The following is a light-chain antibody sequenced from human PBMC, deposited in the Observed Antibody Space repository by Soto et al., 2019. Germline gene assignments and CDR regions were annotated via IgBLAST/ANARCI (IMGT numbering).Light chain of an antibody. CDR2: EVS. CDR1: SSDVGGYNY. Sequence: QSALTQPASVSGSPGQSITISCTGTSSDVGGYNYVSWYQQHPGKAPKLMIYEVSNRPSGVSNRFSGSKSGNTDYLTISGLQAADEADYYCGSCRSSIPCVFGGGTKLTVL. V-gene: IGLV2-14*01. CDR3: GSCRSSIPCV. J-gene: IGLJ2*01.